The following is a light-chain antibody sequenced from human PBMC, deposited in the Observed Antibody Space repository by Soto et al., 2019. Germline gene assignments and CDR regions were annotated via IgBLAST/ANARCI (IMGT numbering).Light chain of an antibody. CDR1: QSVSSN. CDR3: QQYNNWPPWT. CDR2: VAS. J-gene: IGKJ1*01. V-gene: IGKV3-15*01. Sequence: EMVMTQSPATLSVSPGERATLSCRASQSVSSNLAWYQQKPGQAPRLLIYVASTRSTGIPARFSGSGSGTEFTLTFSSLQSEDFAVYYCQQYNNWPPWTFGQGTKVEIK.